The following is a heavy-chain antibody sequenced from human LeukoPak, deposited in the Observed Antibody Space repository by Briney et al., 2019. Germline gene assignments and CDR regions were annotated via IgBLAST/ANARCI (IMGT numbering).Heavy chain of an antibody. CDR1: GFTFSDYY. Sequence: GGSLRLSCAASGFTFSDYYMSWIRQAPGKGPEWVSYISSSGSTIYYADSVKGRFTISRDNSRNTLYLQLNSLRAEDTAIYYCAVDCSSPSCYGQSAFDIWGQGTMVTVSS. CDR3: AVDCSSPSCYGQSAFDI. V-gene: IGHV3-11*01. D-gene: IGHD2-2*01. J-gene: IGHJ3*02. CDR2: ISSSGSTI.